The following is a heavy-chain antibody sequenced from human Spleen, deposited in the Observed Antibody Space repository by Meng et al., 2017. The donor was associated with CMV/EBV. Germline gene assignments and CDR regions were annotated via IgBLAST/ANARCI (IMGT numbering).Heavy chain of an antibody. CDR1: GFDFRDYG. CDR2: INWNGGSV. V-gene: IGHV3-20*04. D-gene: IGHD2-2*01. J-gene: IGHJ4*02. CDR3: ARERSPAGLDY. Sequence: GGSLRLSCAASGFDFRDYGMTWVRQGPGKGLEWVSSINWNGGSVGYADSVKDRFTISRDNSKNTLYLQMNSLRAEDTAVYYCARERSPAGLDYWGQGTLVTVSS.